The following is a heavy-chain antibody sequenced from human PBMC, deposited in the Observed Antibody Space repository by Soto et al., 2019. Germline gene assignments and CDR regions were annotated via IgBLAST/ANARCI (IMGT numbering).Heavy chain of an antibody. D-gene: IGHD1-26*01. CDR1: GYSFTSYW. J-gene: IGHJ4*02. CDR3: ASNSGSYSQAFDY. Sequence: GESLKISCKGSGYSFTSYWISWVRQMPGKGLEWMGRIDPSDSYTNYSPSFQGHVTISADKSISTAYLQWSSLKASDTAMYYCASNSGSYSQAFDYWGQRTPVTVSS. CDR2: IDPSDSYT. V-gene: IGHV5-10-1*01.